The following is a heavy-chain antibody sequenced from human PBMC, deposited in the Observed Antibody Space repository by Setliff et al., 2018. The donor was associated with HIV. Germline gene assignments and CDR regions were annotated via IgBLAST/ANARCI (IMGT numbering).Heavy chain of an antibody. V-gene: IGHV4-59*08. Sequence: SETLSLTCTVSGGSISSFYRSWIRQPPGKGLEWIGYIYNSGSTNYNPSLKSRVTISEDTSKNQFFLKLTSVTAADTAVYYCARGWGYYMDVWGEGTTVTVSS. CDR2: IYNSGST. J-gene: IGHJ6*03. CDR1: GGSISSFY. D-gene: IGHD1-26*01. CDR3: ARGWGYYMDV.